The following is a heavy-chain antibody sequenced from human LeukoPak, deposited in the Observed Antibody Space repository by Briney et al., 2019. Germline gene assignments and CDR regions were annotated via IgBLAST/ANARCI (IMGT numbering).Heavy chain of an antibody. D-gene: IGHD6-13*01. Sequence: PSETLSLTCTVSGGPISSYYWSWIRQPPGKGLEWIGYIYYSGSTNYNPSLKSRVTISVDTSKNQFSLKLSSVTAADTAVYYCARGPEGWQQLVLLAFDIWGQGTMVTVSS. CDR2: IYYSGST. V-gene: IGHV4-59*01. CDR1: GGPISSYY. J-gene: IGHJ3*02. CDR3: ARGPEGWQQLVLLAFDI.